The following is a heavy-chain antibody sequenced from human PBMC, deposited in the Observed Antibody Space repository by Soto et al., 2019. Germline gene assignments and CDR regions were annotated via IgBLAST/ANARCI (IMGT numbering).Heavy chain of an antibody. CDR2: IIPIFETS. CDR1: GGTFNSHA. V-gene: IGHV1-69*01. Sequence: QVQLVQSGAEVKKPGSSVKVSCKASGGTFNSHALTWVRQAPGQGLEWMGGIIPIFETSNYVRKFQGRVTITADESTSTAFMELTSLTSDDTAVYYCARDRGWLQPKGSFDYWGQGTLVTVSS. CDR3: ARDRGWLQPKGSFDY. J-gene: IGHJ4*02. D-gene: IGHD5-12*01.